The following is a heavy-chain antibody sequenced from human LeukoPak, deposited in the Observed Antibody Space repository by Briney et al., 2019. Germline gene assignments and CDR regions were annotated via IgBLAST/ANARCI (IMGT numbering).Heavy chain of an antibody. CDR3: ARVPHMIAAAHD. CDR1: GFTFGDYA. Sequence: PGGSLRLSCAASGFTFGDYAMSWVRQAPGKGLEWVSGINWNGGSTGYADSVKGRFTISRDNAKNSLYLQMNSLRSEDTAAYYCARVPHMIAAAHDWGQGTLVTVSS. J-gene: IGHJ4*02. D-gene: IGHD6-13*01. CDR2: INWNGGST. V-gene: IGHV3-20*04.